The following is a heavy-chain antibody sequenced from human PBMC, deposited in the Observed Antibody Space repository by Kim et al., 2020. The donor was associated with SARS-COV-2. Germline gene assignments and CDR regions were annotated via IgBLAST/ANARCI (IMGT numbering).Heavy chain of an antibody. V-gene: IGHV1-18*01. CDR3: ARGSGALRYFDWLLPVDY. CDR2: ISAYNGNT. D-gene: IGHD3-9*01. CDR1: GYTFTSYG. Sequence: ASVKVSCKASGYTFTSYGISWVRQAPGQGLEWMGWISAYNGNTNYAQKLQGRVTMTTDTSTSTAYMELRSLRSDDTAVYYCARGSGALRYFDWLLPVDYWGQGTLVTVSS. J-gene: IGHJ4*02.